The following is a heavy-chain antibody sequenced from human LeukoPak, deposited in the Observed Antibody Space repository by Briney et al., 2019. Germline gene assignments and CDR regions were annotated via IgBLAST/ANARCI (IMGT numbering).Heavy chain of an antibody. CDR2: INHSGGT. J-gene: IGHJ1*01. V-gene: IGHV4-34*01. CDR3: AKVRAAAGTVEH. D-gene: IGHD6-13*01. CDR1: GGSFSGYY. Sequence: SETLSLTCAVYGGSFSGYYWTWIRQPPGKGLEWIGEINHSGGTTYIPSLKSRVTISVDTSKNRFSLNLSSVTAADTAVYYCAKVRAAAGTVEHWGQGTLVTVSS.